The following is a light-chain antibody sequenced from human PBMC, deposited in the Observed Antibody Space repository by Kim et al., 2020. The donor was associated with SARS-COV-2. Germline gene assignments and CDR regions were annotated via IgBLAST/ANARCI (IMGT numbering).Light chain of an antibody. CDR2: DND. V-gene: IGLV1-51*01. Sequence: GQRVTISCSGSSSNIGNNYVSWYQQLPGTAPKLLIYDNDNRPSGIPDRFSGSRSGTSATLGITGLQTGDEADYYCGTWDSSLSVGIFGGGTKLTVL. CDR1: SSNIGNNY. J-gene: IGLJ2*01. CDR3: GTWDSSLSVGI.